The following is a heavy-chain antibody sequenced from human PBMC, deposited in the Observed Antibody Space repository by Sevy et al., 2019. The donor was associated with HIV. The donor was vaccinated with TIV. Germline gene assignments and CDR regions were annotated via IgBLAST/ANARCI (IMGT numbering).Heavy chain of an antibody. CDR3: AKDMVDCSGGTCYSGAVSPFES. Sequence: GGSLRLSCAASGFIFNNYDMYWIRQAPGKGLEWVATVSYDGADKDYADIVKGRFTTSRDSSRIMLYLKRSSLRPEDTGVYFCAKDMVDCSGGTCYSGAVSPFESWGQGTLVTVSS. J-gene: IGHJ4*02. CDR1: GFIFNNYD. CDR2: VSYDGADK. D-gene: IGHD2-15*01. V-gene: IGHV3-30*18.